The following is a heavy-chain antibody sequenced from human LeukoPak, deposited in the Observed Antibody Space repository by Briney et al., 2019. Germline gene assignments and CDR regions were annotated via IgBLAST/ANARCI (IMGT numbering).Heavy chain of an antibody. CDR3: AKGSSGSWGRLDY. Sequence: GGSLRLSCAASGFTFSSYAMSWVRQAPGKGREWVSAISGSGGSTYYADSVKGRCTISRDNSKNTLYLQMNSLRAEDTAVYFCAKGSSGSWGRLDYWGQGTLVTVSS. CDR1: GFTFSSYA. D-gene: IGHD3-10*01. V-gene: IGHV3-23*01. J-gene: IGHJ4*02. CDR2: ISGSGGST.